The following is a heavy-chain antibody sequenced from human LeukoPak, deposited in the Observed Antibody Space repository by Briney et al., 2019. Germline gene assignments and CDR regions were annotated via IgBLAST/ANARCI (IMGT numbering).Heavy chain of an antibody. D-gene: IGHD3-10*01. CDR1: GGTFSSYA. Sequence: ASVKVSCKASGGTFSSYAISWVRQAPGQGLEWMGGIIPIFGTANYAQKFQGRVTITADESTSTAYMELSSLRSEDTAVYYCASAGHGSGSHYYYYYMDVWGKGTTVTVSS. J-gene: IGHJ6*03. V-gene: IGHV1-69*13. CDR2: IIPIFGTA. CDR3: ASAGHGSGSHYYYYYMDV.